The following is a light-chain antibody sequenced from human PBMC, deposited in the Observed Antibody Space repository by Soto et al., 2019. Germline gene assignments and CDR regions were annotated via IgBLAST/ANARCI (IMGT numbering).Light chain of an antibody. Sequence: VFTQSAGTVSLSPGERATLSCRASQSVSSSYVAWYQQIPGQAPRLLIYGASNRATGIPDRFSGSGSGTDFTLTISRLEPADFAVYYCQQYGSSPWTFGRGTKVDIK. CDR3: QQYGSSPWT. V-gene: IGKV3-20*01. CDR2: GAS. CDR1: QSVSSSY. J-gene: IGKJ1*01.